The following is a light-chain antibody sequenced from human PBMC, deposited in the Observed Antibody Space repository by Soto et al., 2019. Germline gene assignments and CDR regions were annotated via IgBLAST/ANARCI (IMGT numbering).Light chain of an antibody. CDR1: SSDVGGYNY. Sequence: QSALTQPASVSGSPGQSITISCTGTSSDVGGYNYVSWYQQHPGKAPKLMIYEVSNRPSGVSNRFSGSKSGNTASLTISGLQAEDAADYYCSSYTSSSTLYVFGTGTKVTAL. CDR2: EVS. J-gene: IGLJ1*01. CDR3: SSYTSSSTLYV. V-gene: IGLV2-14*01.